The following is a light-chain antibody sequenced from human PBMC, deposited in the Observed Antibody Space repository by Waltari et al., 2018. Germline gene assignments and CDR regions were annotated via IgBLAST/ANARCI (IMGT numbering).Light chain of an antibody. CDR3: QQYNDWPWT. Sequence: EILMTQSPATLSVSPGERGTLSCRAGQSVGSAVAWYQQKPGQAPRLLISGASIRATGIPVRFSGSGSGTEFTLTISSLQSEDFAVYFCQQYNDWPWTFGQGT. J-gene: IGKJ1*01. V-gene: IGKV3-15*01. CDR1: QSVGSA. CDR2: GAS.